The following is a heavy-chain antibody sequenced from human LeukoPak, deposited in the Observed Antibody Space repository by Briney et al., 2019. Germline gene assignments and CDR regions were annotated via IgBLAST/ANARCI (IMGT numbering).Heavy chain of an antibody. CDR1: SWSFNCYY. CDR3: ARGIRSYYDSSGIYYFDY. V-gene: IGHV4-34*01. Sequence: MPSETLSLTCAVYSWSFNCYYWSWIRHPPGKGLEGIVEINHSGSTNYNPSLSSLITISVDTSKNQFSLKLSSVTAADTAVYYCARGIRSYYDSSGIYYFDYWGQGTLVTVSS. D-gene: IGHD3-22*01. J-gene: IGHJ4*02. CDR2: INHSGST.